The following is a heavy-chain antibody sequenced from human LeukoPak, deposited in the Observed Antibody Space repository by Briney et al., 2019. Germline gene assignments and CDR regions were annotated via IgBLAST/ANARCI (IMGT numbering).Heavy chain of an antibody. V-gene: IGHV3-33*08. J-gene: IGHJ5*02. CDR1: GFTFSSYG. D-gene: IGHD6-13*01. CDR2: IWYDGSNK. CDR3: ARDGHSSSWYLGLGFDWFDP. Sequence: PGRSLRLSCAVSGFTFSSYGMHWVRQAPGKGLEWVAVIWYDGSNKYYADSVKGRFTISRDNSKNTLYLQMNSLRAEDTAVYYCARDGHSSSWYLGLGFDWFDPWGQGTLVTVSS.